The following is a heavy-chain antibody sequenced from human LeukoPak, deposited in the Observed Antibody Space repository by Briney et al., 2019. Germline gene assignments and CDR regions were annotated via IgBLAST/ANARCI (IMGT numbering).Heavy chain of an antibody. D-gene: IGHD2-2*01. CDR3: ARDGTSTDDY. J-gene: IGHJ4*02. V-gene: IGHV1-18*01. CDR2: ISGNNDNP. Sequence: ASVKVSCKTSGYTFSNFGINWVRQAPGQGLEWMGWISGNNDNPNYGQKFQGRFTVTTDSSTSTAYMELRNLRFDDTAVYYCARDGTSTDDYWGQGTLVAVSS. CDR1: GYTFSNFG.